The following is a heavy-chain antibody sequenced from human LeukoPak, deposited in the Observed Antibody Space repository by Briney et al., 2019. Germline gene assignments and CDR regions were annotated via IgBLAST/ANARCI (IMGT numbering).Heavy chain of an antibody. J-gene: IGHJ4*02. CDR3: AKAYYYDSSGYYYPPGY. CDR2: INGSGGST. V-gene: IGHV3-23*01. CDR1: GFTFSSYA. Sequence: GGSLRLSCAASGFTFSSYAMSWVRQAPGKGLEWVSAINGSGGSTYYADSVKGRFTISRDNSKNTLYLQMNSLRAEDTAVYYCAKAYYYDSSGYYYPPGYWGQGTLITVSS. D-gene: IGHD3-22*01.